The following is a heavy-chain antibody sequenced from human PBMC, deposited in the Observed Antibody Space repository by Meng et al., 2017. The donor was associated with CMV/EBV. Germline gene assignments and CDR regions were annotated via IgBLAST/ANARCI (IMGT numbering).Heavy chain of an antibody. CDR1: GGSTSSYY. Sequence: GSLRLSCTVSGGSTSSYYWSWIRQPPGKGLEWIGYIYYSGSTNYNPSLKSRVTISVDTSKNQFSLKLSSVTAADTAVYYCARDRVVTRYYYYGMDVWGQGTTVTVSS. V-gene: IGHV4-59*01. CDR3: ARDRVVTRYYYYGMDV. D-gene: IGHD4-23*01. CDR2: IYYSGST. J-gene: IGHJ6*02.